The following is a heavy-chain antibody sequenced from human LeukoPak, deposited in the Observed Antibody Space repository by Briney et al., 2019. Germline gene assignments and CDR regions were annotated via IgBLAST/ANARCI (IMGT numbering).Heavy chain of an antibody. D-gene: IGHD3-22*01. CDR1: GFTFSGYA. J-gene: IGHJ6*03. CDR3: ARGGMYDSYYFFYMDV. CDR2: ISYDGYNK. Sequence: PGTSLRLSCAASGFTFSGYAVYWVRQAPGKGLQWVAAISYDGYNKYYADSLKGRFTISRENSKNTLWLQMNSLRAEDTAVYYCARGGMYDSYYFFYMDVWGKGTTVTVSS. V-gene: IGHV3-30*01.